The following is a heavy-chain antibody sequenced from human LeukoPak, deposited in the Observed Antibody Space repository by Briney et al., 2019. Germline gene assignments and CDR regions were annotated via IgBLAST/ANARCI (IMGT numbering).Heavy chain of an antibody. V-gene: IGHV4-4*07. CDR1: GGSISSYY. Sequence: PSETLSLTCTVSGGSISSYYWSWIRQPAGKGLEWIGRIYTSGSTNYNPSLKSRVTMSVDTSKNQFSLKLSSVTAADTAVYYCAASQVGGYSYGSYFDYWGQGTLVTVYS. D-gene: IGHD5-18*01. CDR3: AASQVGGYSYGSYFDY. CDR2: IYTSGST. J-gene: IGHJ4*02.